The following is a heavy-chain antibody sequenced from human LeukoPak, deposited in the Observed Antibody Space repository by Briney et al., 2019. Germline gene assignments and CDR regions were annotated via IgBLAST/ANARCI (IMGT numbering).Heavy chain of an antibody. Sequence: GGSLRLSCAASGFTFSNAWMSWVRQAPGKGLEWVRRIKSKADGGTTDYAAPVKGRFTISRDDSKNTLYLQMNSLKTEDTAVYYCTTDQLAAAGTDWFDPWGQGTLVTVSS. CDR2: IKSKADGGTT. CDR1: GFTFSNAW. J-gene: IGHJ5*02. V-gene: IGHV3-15*01. D-gene: IGHD6-13*01. CDR3: TTDQLAAAGTDWFDP.